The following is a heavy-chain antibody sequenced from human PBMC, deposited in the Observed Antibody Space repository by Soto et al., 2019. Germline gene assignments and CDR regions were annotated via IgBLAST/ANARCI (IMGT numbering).Heavy chain of an antibody. CDR3: ARSGGKAAKYNWYDP. CDR1: GGSFSGFS. CDR2: IIHGVST. V-gene: IGHV4-34*12. J-gene: IGHJ5*02. D-gene: IGHD3-10*01. Sequence: SETLSLTCGVYGGSFSGFSWTYIRQSPGKGLEWIGEIIHGVSTRYNPSLQSRVTISVDTSKNQFSLRLSSVTAADTAVYYCARSGGKAAKYNWYDPWGQGTLVTVSS.